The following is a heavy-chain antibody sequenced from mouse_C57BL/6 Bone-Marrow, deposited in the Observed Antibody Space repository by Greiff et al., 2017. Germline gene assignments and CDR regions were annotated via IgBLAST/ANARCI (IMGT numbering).Heavy chain of an antibody. V-gene: IGHV1-5*01. CDR3: TRDVGGHYYAMDY. J-gene: IGHJ4*01. CDR2: IYPGNSDT. Sequence: VQLQQSGTVLARPGASVKMSCKTSGYTFTSYWMHWVKQRPGQGLEWIGAIYPGNSDTSYNQKFKGKAKLTAVTSASTAYMELSSLTNEDSAVYYCTRDVGGHYYAMDYWGQGTSVTVSS. CDR1: GYTFTSYW.